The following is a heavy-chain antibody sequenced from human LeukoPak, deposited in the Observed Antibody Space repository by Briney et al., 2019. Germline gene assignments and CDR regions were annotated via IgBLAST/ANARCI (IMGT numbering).Heavy chain of an antibody. CDR1: GGSISSGDYY. J-gene: IGHJ6*02. CDR2: IYYSGST. CDR3: ARDLRYYDILTGNNYYYYYYGMDV. D-gene: IGHD3-9*01. Sequence: PSETLSLTCTVSGGSISSGDYYWSWIRQPPGKGLEWIGYIYYSGSTYYNPSLKSRVTISVDTSKNQFSLKLSSVTAADTAVYYCARDLRYYDILTGNNYYYYYYGMDVWGQGTTVTVSS. V-gene: IGHV4-30-4*01.